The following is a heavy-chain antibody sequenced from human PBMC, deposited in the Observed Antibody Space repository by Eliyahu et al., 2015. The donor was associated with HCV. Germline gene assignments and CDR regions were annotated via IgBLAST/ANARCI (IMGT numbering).Heavy chain of an antibody. V-gene: IGHV5-51*01. CDR3: ASTAAHYDSSGYYDDAFDI. CDR1: GXSFTXYW. Sequence: EVQLVQSGAEVKKPGESLKISCKGSGXSFTXYWIGWVRQMPGKGLEWMGVIYPGDSDTRYSPSFQGQVTISADKSISTAYLQWSSLKASDTAMYYCASTAAHYDSSGYYDDAFDIWGQGTMVTVSS. CDR2: IYPGDSDT. D-gene: IGHD3-22*01. J-gene: IGHJ3*02.